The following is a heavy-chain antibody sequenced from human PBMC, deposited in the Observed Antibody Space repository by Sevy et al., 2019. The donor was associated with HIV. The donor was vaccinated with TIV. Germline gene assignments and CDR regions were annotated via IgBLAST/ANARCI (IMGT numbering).Heavy chain of an antibody. J-gene: IGHJ4*02. CDR1: GFTFSDDS. V-gene: IGHV3-48*01. CDR3: ARESGSYRRNDFDS. CDR2: ISGRSSTI. Sequence: GGSLRLSCAASGFTFSDDSMNWVRQAPGKGLEWIAYISGRSSTISYADSVKGRFIVSRDNAMNSLYLQMNSLRAEDTAHCFCARESGSYRRNDFDSWGQGTLVTVSS. D-gene: IGHD1-26*01.